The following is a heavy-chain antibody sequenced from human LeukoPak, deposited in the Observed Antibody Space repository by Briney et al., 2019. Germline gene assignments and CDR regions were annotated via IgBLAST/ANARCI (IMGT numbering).Heavy chain of an antibody. CDR3: ATDRHGSYGAFDI. V-gene: IGHV1-8*01. J-gene: IGHJ3*02. CDR1: GYTFTSYD. Sequence: GASVKVSCKASGYTFTSYDINWVRQATGQGLEWMGWMNPNSGNTGYAQKFQGRVTMTRNTSISTAYMELSSLRSEDTAVYYCATDRHGSYGAFDIWGQGSMVTVSS. D-gene: IGHD1-26*01. CDR2: MNPNSGNT.